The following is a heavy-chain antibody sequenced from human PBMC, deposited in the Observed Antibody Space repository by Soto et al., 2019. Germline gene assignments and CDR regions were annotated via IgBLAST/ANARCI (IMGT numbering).Heavy chain of an antibody. CDR1: GFPFDDYA. J-gene: IGHJ1*01. CDR3: VKDESINWYSGHFRH. Sequence: PGGSLRLSCAASGFPFDDYAMHWVRQVPGKGLEWVSGINWNSGSIGYGASVKGRFAISRDNAKNSLHLQMNSLSAEDTAFYYCVKDESINWYSGHFRHWGQGTLVTVSS. D-gene: IGHD6-13*01. V-gene: IGHV3-9*01. CDR2: INWNSGSI.